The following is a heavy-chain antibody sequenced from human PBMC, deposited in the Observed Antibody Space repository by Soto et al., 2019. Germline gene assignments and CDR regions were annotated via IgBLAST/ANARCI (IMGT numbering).Heavy chain of an antibody. Sequence: SETLSLTCTVSGDSISSYYWSWIRQPPGKGLEWIGYINYSGSTNYNPSLKSRVTISVDTSKNQFSLRLSSVTAADTAVYYCARQVYYYFMDVWGKGTTVTVSS. CDR2: INYSGST. J-gene: IGHJ6*03. V-gene: IGHV4-59*08. CDR1: GDSISSYY. CDR3: ARQVYYYFMDV.